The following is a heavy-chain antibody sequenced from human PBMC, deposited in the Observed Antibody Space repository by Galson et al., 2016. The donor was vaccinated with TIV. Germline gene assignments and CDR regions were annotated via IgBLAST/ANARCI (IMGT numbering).Heavy chain of an antibody. CDR1: GFTFSSFA. CDR2: ISGSGGTT. D-gene: IGHD3-9*01. Sequence: SLRLSCAASGFTFSSFAMSWVRQAPGKALEWVSGISGSGGTTFYADSVKGRFSISRDNSKNTVYLQMNSLRAEDTAVYYCEKDTGSLPRNWFDPWGQGTLVTVSS. V-gene: IGHV3-23*01. CDR3: EKDTGSLPRNWFDP. J-gene: IGHJ5*02.